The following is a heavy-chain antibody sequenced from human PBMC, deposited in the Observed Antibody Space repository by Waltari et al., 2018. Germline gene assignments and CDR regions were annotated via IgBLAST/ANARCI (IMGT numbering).Heavy chain of an antibody. J-gene: IGHJ4*02. D-gene: IGHD3-22*01. CDR3: AKGLSGSNRPGD. V-gene: IGHV3-23*01. CDR2: ISGSGGST. Sequence: EVQLLESGGGLVQPGGSLRLSCAASGFTFSSYAMSWVRQAPGKGLEWVSAISGSGGSTDYADAVKGRFTISRDNSKNTLYLQMNSLRAEDTAVYYCAKGLSGSNRPGDWGQGTLVTVSS. CDR1: GFTFSSYA.